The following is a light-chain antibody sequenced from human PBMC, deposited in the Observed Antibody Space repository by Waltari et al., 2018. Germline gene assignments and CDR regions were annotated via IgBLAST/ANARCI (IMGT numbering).Light chain of an antibody. J-gene: IGKJ2*01. CDR2: AAS. CDR3: QRLNSEPYT. V-gene: IGKV1-9*01. Sequence: IQLTQSPSSLSASVGDRVTITCRASQGISSYLAWYQAKPGKAPKLLIYAASTLQSGGTSRFSSSGSGKGFTLTISSLQPEDSAAFCCQRLNSEPYTFGQGTKLE. CDR1: QGISSY.